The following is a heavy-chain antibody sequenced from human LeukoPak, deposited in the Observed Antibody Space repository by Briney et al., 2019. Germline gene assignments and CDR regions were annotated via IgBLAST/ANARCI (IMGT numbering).Heavy chain of an antibody. D-gene: IGHD1-26*01. Sequence: GGSLRLSCATSEFTFSSYAMSWVRQAPGKGLEWVSAISNSGRSTYHADSVKGRFTISRDNSKNTLYLQMNSVRAEDTAVYYCAKGIQWELPLEYWGQGTLVTVSS. CDR3: AKGIQWELPLEY. V-gene: IGHV3-23*01. CDR1: EFTFSSYA. J-gene: IGHJ4*02. CDR2: ISNSGRST.